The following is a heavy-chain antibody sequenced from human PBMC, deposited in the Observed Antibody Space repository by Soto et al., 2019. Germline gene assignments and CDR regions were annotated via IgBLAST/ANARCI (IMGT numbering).Heavy chain of an antibody. CDR3: ARERYSYGPSYFDY. Sequence: QVQLVESGGDLVKPGGSLRLSCAASGFTFSDYYMSWVRQAPGKGLEWVSSITSSGSTTYYTDSVKGRFTISRDNAKNSLYLQMTSLRAEDTAVYFCARERYSYGPSYFDYWGQGTLVTVSS. V-gene: IGHV3-11*01. J-gene: IGHJ4*02. D-gene: IGHD5-18*01. CDR2: ITSSGSTT. CDR1: GFTFSDYY.